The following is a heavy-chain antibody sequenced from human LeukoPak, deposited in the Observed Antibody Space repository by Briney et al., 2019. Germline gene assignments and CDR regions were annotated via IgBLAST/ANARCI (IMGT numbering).Heavy chain of an antibody. CDR3: ARAYRGYYYYYMDV. J-gene: IGHJ6*03. V-gene: IGHV1-8*01. D-gene: IGHD4-23*01. CDR2: MNPQSGDS. CDR1: GYTFSNYD. Sequence: GASVKVSCKASGYTFSNYDINWVRQAPGQGLEWVGSMNPQSGDSDYTQKFQGRLTMTRDTSISTAYMELSRLRSDDTAVYYCARAYRGYYYYYMDVWGKGTTVTVSS.